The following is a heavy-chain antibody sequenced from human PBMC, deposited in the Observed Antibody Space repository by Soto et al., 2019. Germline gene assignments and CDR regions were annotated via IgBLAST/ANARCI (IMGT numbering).Heavy chain of an antibody. CDR2: INPSSGDT. CDR3: ARVTCVVTTCSPLNLVDP. V-gene: IGHV1-2*02. CDR1: GYTVTAYY. D-gene: IGHD2-2*01. Sequence: QGQLVQSGAEVKKPGASVKVSCKASGYTVTAYYIHWMRQAPGQGLAWMGWINPSSGDTAYAQKFQGRVTMTRDTSISTAYMDLSRRTSDDTAVYFCARVTCVVTTCSPLNLVDPWGQGTLVTVSS. J-gene: IGHJ5*02.